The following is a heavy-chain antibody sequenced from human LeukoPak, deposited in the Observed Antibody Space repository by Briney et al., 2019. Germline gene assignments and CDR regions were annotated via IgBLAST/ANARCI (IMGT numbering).Heavy chain of an antibody. CDR3: AREVEYCSSTSCYPTHAFDI. V-gene: IGHV3-48*01. Sequence: GGSLRLSCAASGFTFSSYSMNWVRQAPGKGLEWVSYISSSSSTIYYADSVKGRFTISRDNAKNSLYLQMNSLRAEDTAVYYCAREVEYCSSTSCYPTHAFDIWGQGTMVTVSS. CDR1: GFTFSSYS. D-gene: IGHD2-2*01. J-gene: IGHJ3*02. CDR2: ISSSSSTI.